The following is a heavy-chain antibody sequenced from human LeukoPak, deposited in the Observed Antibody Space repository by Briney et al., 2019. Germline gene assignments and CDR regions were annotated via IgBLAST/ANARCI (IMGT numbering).Heavy chain of an antibody. CDR1: GFTFSSYS. V-gene: IGHV3-21*01. D-gene: IGHD2-2*01. CDR2: ISSSSSYI. Sequence: PGGSLRLSCAASGFTFSSYSMNWVRQAPGKGLEWVSSISSSSSYIYYADSVKGRFTISRDNAKNSLYLQMNSLRAEDTAVYYCARTRHSSSTSCPYFDYWGQGNLVTVSS. CDR3: ARTRHSSSTSCPYFDY. J-gene: IGHJ4*02.